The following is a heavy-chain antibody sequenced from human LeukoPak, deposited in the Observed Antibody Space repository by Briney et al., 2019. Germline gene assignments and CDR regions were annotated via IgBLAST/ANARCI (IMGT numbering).Heavy chain of an antibody. CDR3: ARGISVLEQLVEYYFDY. J-gene: IGHJ4*02. V-gene: IGHV1-8*01. D-gene: IGHD6-13*01. CDR1: GYTFTSYD. Sequence: ASVKVSCKASGYTFTSYDINWVRQATGQGLEWMGWMNPNSGNTGYAQKFQGRVTMTRDTSTSTVYMELSSLRSEDTAVYYCARGISVLEQLVEYYFDYWGQGTLVTVSS. CDR2: MNPNSGNT.